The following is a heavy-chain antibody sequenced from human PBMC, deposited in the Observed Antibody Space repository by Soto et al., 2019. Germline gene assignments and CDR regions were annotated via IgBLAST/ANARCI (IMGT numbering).Heavy chain of an antibody. CDR3: ARGGYDSSGYYYVDFDY. J-gene: IGHJ4*02. CDR2: IHYSGST. V-gene: IGHV4-59*01. D-gene: IGHD3-22*01. CDR1: GGSISSYY. Sequence: SETLSLTCTVSGGSISSYYWSWIRQPPGKGLEWIGYIHYSGSTNYNPSLKSRVTISVDTSKNQFSLKLSSVTAADTAVYCCARGGYDSSGYYYVDFDYWGQGTLVTVTS.